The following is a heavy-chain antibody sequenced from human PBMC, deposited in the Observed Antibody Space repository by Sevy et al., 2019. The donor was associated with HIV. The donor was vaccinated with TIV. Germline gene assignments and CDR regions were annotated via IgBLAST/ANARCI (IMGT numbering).Heavy chain of an antibody. D-gene: IGHD3-9*01. CDR1: GFTFSNYA. CDR2: LSSDNAGST. V-gene: IGHV3-64D*06. J-gene: IGHJ5*02. CDR3: VKDRIETILWSKGDWFYP. Sequence: GGSLRLSCSASGFTFSNYAMHWVRQAPGKGLEYVSGLSSDNAGSTYYADSVNGRFTISRDNSKNTLYLQMSSLRTEDTAVYYCVKDRIETILWSKGDWFYPWGQGTLVTVSS.